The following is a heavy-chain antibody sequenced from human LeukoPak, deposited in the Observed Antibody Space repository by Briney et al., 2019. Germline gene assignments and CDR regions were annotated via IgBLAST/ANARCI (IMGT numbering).Heavy chain of an antibody. CDR3: AREPRSYYYDSSGQGLDY. Sequence: ASVKVSCKASGYTFTSYGISWARQAPGQGLEWMGWISAYNGNTNYAQKLQGRVTMTTDTSTSTAYMELRSLRSDDTAVYYCAREPRSYYYDSSGQGLDYWGQGTLVTVSS. CDR1: GYTFTSYG. V-gene: IGHV1-18*01. CDR2: ISAYNGNT. D-gene: IGHD3-22*01. J-gene: IGHJ4*02.